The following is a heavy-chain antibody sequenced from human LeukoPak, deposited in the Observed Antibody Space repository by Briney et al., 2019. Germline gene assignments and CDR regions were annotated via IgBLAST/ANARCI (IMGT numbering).Heavy chain of an antibody. D-gene: IGHD6-19*01. V-gene: IGHV3-7*01. CDR1: GFTFSSYW. Sequence: PGRSLRLSCAASGFTFSSYWMTCVRQAPGKGREWVANIRQDGNEQYYMDSVKGRFTISRDNAKNSLFLQMNSLRAEDTAVYYCARAPYSGGWYLMYWGQGTLVTVSS. CDR2: IRQDGNEQ. CDR3: ARAPYSGGWYLMY. J-gene: IGHJ4*02.